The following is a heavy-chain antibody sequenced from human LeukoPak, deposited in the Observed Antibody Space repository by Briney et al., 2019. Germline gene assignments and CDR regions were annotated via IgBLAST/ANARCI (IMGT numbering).Heavy chain of an antibody. Sequence: ASVKLSCKASGYTFNGYYIHWVRQAPGQGPEWMGWLDPKSGGTKYAQRFQGRVTMTWDTSISTAYMDLARLRSDDPAVYYCAVGLDIAMPGKVPTGWGQGTLVTVSS. D-gene: IGHD6-19*01. V-gene: IGHV1-2*02. J-gene: IGHJ4*02. CDR3: AVGLDIAMPGKVPTG. CDR1: GYTFNGYY. CDR2: LDPKSGGT.